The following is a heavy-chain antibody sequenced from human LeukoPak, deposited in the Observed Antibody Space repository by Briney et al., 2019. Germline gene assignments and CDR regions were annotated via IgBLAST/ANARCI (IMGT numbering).Heavy chain of an antibody. V-gene: IGHV4-59*01. CDR1: GGSISSYY. J-gene: IGHJ4*02. Sequence: PSETLSLTCTVSGGSISSYYWSWIRQPPGKGLEWIGYIYYSGSTNYNPSLKSRVTISVDTSKNQFSLKRSSVTAADTAVYYCASVTVNWVFDYWGQGTLVTVSS. CDR2: IYYSGST. CDR3: ASVTVNWVFDY. D-gene: IGHD1-1*01.